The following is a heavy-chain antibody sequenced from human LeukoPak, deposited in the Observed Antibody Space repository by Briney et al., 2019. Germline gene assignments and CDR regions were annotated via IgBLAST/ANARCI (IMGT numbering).Heavy chain of an antibody. Sequence: SETLSLTCTVSGGSISSSSYYWGWIRQPPGKGLEWIGSIYYSGSTYYNPSLKSRVTISVDTSKNQFSLKLNSVTAADTAVYYCARRGYDILTGYPFDYWGQGTLVTVSS. CDR2: IYYSGST. CDR1: GGSISSSSYY. V-gene: IGHV4-39*01. J-gene: IGHJ4*02. D-gene: IGHD3-9*01. CDR3: ARRGYDILTGYPFDY.